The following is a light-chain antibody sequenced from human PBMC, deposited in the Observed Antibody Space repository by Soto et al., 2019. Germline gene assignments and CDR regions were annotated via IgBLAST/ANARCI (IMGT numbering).Light chain of an antibody. CDR3: QTWGTGGVV. CDR1: SGHSYYA. CDR2: LNSDGSH. Sequence: QLVLTQSPSASASLGASVKLTCTLSSGHSYYAIAWHQQQPEKGPRYLMKLNSDGSHSKGDGIPDRFSGSSSGAERYLTISSLQSEDEADYYCQTWGTGGVVFGGVTKVTVL. V-gene: IGLV4-69*01. J-gene: IGLJ2*01.